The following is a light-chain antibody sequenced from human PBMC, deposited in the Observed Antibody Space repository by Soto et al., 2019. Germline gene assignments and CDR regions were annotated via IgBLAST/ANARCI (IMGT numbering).Light chain of an antibody. J-gene: IGLJ2*01. V-gene: IGLV2-23*01. CDR1: GGDIGASNL. CDR2: EAT. CDR3: CSYALIVV. Sequence: QSALSQPASVSGSPGQSITISCTGTGGDIGASNLVSWYQQYPGKVPKLIIYEATKRPSGVSTRFSASKSGPTAALTISGLQAEDEAFYFCCSYALIVVFGGGTKLTVL.